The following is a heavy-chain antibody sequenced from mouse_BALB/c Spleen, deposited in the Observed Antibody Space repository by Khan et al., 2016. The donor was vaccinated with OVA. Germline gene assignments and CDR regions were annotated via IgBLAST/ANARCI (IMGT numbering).Heavy chain of an antibody. J-gene: IGHJ4*01. Sequence: QIQLVQSGPELKKPGETVKISCKASGYTLTNYGMNWVKQAPGKGLKWMGWINTYTGEPTYADDFKGRFAFSLETSASTAYLQINNLKNEDTATYFCAKEPYAMDYWGQGTSGTVSS. CDR3: AKEPYAMDY. CDR1: GYTLTNYG. V-gene: IGHV9-3-1*01. CDR2: INTYTGEP.